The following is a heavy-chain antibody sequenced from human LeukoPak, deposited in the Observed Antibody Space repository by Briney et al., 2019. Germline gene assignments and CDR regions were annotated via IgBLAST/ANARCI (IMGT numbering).Heavy chain of an antibody. CDR2: ISSSGSTI. CDR1: GFTFSDYY. D-gene: IGHD2-2*01. J-gene: IGHJ6*02. Sequence: GRSLRLSCAASGFTFSDYYMSWIRQAPGKGLEWVSYISSSGSTIYYADSVKGRFTISRDSAKNSLYLQMNSLRAEDTAVYYCARVSCSSTSCHYYYYYGMDVWGQGTTVTVSS. CDR3: ARVSCSSTSCHYYYYYGMDV. V-gene: IGHV3-11*01.